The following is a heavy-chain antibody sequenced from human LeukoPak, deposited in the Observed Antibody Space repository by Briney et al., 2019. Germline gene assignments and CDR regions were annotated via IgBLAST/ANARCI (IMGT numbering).Heavy chain of an antibody. J-gene: IGHJ3*02. D-gene: IGHD3-22*01. Sequence: ASVKVSCKASGYTFTGYYMHWVRQAPGQGLEGMGWINPNSGGTNYAQKFQGRVTMTRDTSISTAYMELSRLRSDDTPVYYCARDVYYYDSSGYQRAFDIWGQGTMVTASS. CDR2: INPNSGGT. CDR1: GYTFTGYY. V-gene: IGHV1-2*02. CDR3: ARDVYYYDSSGYQRAFDI.